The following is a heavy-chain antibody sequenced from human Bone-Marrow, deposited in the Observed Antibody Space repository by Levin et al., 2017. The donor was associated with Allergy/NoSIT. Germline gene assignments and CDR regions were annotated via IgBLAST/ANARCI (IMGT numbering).Heavy chain of an antibody. Sequence: PGGSLRLSCAASGFTFSDYAIHWVRQAPGKGLEWLTVISNHGANKYYADSVKGRFTISRDNSKNTVWLQMNSLRGDDTAVYYCARDPPHEGGNGWSRNFLDHWGQGALLTVSS. J-gene: IGHJ5*02. D-gene: IGHD6-19*01. CDR3: ARDPPHEGGNGWSRNFLDH. CDR1: GFTFSDYA. CDR2: ISNHGANK. V-gene: IGHV3-30-3*01.